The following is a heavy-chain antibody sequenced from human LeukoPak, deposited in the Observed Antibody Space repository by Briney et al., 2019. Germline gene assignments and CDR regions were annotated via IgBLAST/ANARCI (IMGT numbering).Heavy chain of an antibody. V-gene: IGHV4-59*08. CDR3: ARLQFGSGNYHEVDH. D-gene: IGHD3-22*01. CDR2: IFYSGST. CDR1: GGSINSYY. Sequence: PSETLSLTCSVSGGSINSYYGSWIRQPPGKGLEWIGYIFYSGSTNYNPSLKSRVTISVDTSKNQFSLKLSSVTAADTAVYYCARLQFGSGNYHEVDHWGQGTLVTVSS. J-gene: IGHJ4*02.